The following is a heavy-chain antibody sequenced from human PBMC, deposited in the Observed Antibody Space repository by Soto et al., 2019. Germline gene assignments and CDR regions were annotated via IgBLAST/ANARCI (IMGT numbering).Heavy chain of an antibody. Sequence: SETLSLTCTVTGGSISSYYWSWIRQPPGKGLEWIGYIYYSGSTNYNPSLKSRVTISVDKSKNQFSLKLSSVTAAETAVYYCAIGALDAAGRYFDSWGQGALVTVSP. CDR2: IYYSGST. J-gene: IGHJ4*02. V-gene: IGHV4-59*01. CDR3: AIGALDAAGRYFDS. CDR1: GGSISSYY. D-gene: IGHD6-13*01.